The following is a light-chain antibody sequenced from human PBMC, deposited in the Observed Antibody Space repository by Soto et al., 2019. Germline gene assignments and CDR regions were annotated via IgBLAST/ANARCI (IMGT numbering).Light chain of an antibody. CDR2: KAS. Sequence: DIQMTQSPSTLSASVGDRVTITCRASPSISRWLAWYQQKPGKAPKLLIYKASSLESGVSSRFSGSGSGTEVTLPISSLQPDDFASYYCQQYNSYSGFTFGPGTKVDIK. V-gene: IGKV1-5*03. J-gene: IGKJ3*01. CDR1: PSISRW. CDR3: QQYNSYSGFT.